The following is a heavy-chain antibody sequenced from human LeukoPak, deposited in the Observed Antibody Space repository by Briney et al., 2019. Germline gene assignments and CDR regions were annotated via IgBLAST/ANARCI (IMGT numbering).Heavy chain of an antibody. Sequence: GGSLRLSCAAFGFTFSGSAIHWVRQASGKGLGWVGRIRSNSNSYATEYAASVEGRFTISRDDSKNTAYLQMNSLRTEDTAMYYCTSTIYGSGKAGYWGQGTLVTVSS. J-gene: IGHJ4*02. CDR1: GFTFSGSA. D-gene: IGHD3-10*01. CDR3: TSTIYGSGKAGY. CDR2: IRSNSNSYAT. V-gene: IGHV3-73*01.